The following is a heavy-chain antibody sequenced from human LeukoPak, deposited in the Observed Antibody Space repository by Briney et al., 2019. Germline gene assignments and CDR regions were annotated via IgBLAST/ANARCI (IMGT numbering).Heavy chain of an antibody. J-gene: IGHJ4*02. CDR1: GYTFTGYY. V-gene: IGHV1-2*02. Sequence: ASVKVSCKASGYTFTGYYMHWVRQAPGQGLEWMGWINPNSGGTDYAQKFYARVTMTRDTSISTAYMELSRLRSDDTAVFYCARSPDILTGENFDYWGQGTLVTVSS. D-gene: IGHD3-9*01. CDR3: ARSPDILTGENFDY. CDR2: INPNSGGT.